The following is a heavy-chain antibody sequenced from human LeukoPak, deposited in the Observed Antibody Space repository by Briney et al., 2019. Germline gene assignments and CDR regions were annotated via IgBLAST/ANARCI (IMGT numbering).Heavy chain of an antibody. CDR2: IYYSGST. J-gene: IGHJ6*03. CDR3: ARQYGGYHYYYYYMDV. D-gene: IGHD4-17*01. Sequence: SETLSLTCTVSGGSISSSSYYWGWIRQPPGKGLEWIGSIYYSGSTYYNPSLKSRVTISVDTSKNQFSLKLSSVTAADTAVYYCARQYGGYHYYYYYMDVWGKGTTVTVSS. CDR1: GGSISSSSYY. V-gene: IGHV4-39*07.